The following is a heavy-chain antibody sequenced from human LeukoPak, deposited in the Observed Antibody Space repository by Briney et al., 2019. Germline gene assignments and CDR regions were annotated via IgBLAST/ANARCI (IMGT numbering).Heavy chain of an antibody. J-gene: IGHJ5*02. CDR2: IYYSGST. D-gene: IGHD2-2*02. CDR3: ARLVRQLLYVKGDGWFDP. V-gene: IGHV4-39*01. Sequence: PGGSLRLSCAASGFTFSNYALSWVRQAPGKGLEWIGSIYYSGSTYYNPSLKSRVTISVDTSKNQFSLKLSSVTAADTAVYYCARLVRQLLYVKGDGWFDPWGQGTLVTVSS. CDR1: GFTFSNYA.